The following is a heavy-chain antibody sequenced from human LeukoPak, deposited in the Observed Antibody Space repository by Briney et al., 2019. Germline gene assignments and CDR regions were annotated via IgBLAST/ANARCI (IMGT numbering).Heavy chain of an antibody. CDR3: ARGVRNAFDI. V-gene: IGHV3-21*01. J-gene: IGHJ3*02. Sequence: GGSLRLSCAASGFTVKDNFMTWVRQAPGKGLEWVSSISSSSSYIYYADSVKGRFTISRDNAKNSLYLQMNSLRAEDTAVYYCARGVRNAFDIWGQGTMVTVSS. CDR2: ISSSSSYI. D-gene: IGHD1-1*01. CDR1: GFTVKDNF.